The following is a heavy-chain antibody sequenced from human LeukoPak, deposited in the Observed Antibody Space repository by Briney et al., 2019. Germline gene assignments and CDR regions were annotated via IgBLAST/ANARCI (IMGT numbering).Heavy chain of an antibody. V-gene: IGHV3-30-3*01. J-gene: IGHJ6*02. D-gene: IGHD3-22*01. CDR2: ISYDGSNK. Sequence: GGSLRLSCAASGFTFSSYAMHWVRQAPGKGLEWVAVISYDGSNKYYADSVKGRFTISRDNSKNTLYLQMNSLRAEDTAVYYCARDNSPMIGGYYYYGMDVWGQGTTVTVSS. CDR3: ARDNSPMIGGYYYYGMDV. CDR1: GFTFSSYA.